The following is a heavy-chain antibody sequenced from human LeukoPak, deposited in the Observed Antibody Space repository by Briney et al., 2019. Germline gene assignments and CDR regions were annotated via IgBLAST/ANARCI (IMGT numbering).Heavy chain of an antibody. CDR1: GGTFSSYA. J-gene: IGHJ6*02. Sequence: SVKVSCKASGGTFSSYAISWVRQAPGQGLEWMGGIIPIFATTNYAQKFQGRVTITADKSTSTAYMELSSLRSEDTAVYYCARGWSYTYIVVVTAIRDYYYGMDVWGQGTTVTVSS. CDR2: IIPIFATT. CDR3: ARGWSYTYIVVVTAIRDYYYGMDV. D-gene: IGHD2-21*02. V-gene: IGHV1-69*06.